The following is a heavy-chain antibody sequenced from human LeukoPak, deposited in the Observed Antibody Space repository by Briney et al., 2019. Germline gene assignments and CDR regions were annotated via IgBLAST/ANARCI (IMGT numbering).Heavy chain of an antibody. V-gene: IGHV4-39*01. CDR2: IYYTGGT. CDR3: ARGGGAGRAFDI. J-gene: IGHJ3*02. D-gene: IGHD1-26*01. Sequence: SETLSLTCSVSGGSITSSSYYCAWIRQPPGKGLEWIGRIYYTGGTYYNPSLKSRLTISLGTSKNQFSLKLNSVTAADTAVYYCARGGGAGRAFDIWGQGTMVTVSS. CDR1: GGSITSSSYY.